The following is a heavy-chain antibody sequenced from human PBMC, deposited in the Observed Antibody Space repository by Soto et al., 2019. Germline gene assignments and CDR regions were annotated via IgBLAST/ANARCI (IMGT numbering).Heavy chain of an antibody. D-gene: IGHD2-15*01. CDR2: ISWNSGSV. V-gene: IGHV3-9*01. CDR3: AKDISGRGSYYYYHGVDV. J-gene: IGHJ6*02. Sequence: RGGSLRLSCVASGFTFDDYAMHWVRQAPGKGLEWVSGISWNSGSVGYVDSVKARFTMYRDNAKNSLYLQMNSLRPEDTALYYCAKDISGRGSYYYYHGVDVWGQGATVTVSS. CDR1: GFTFDDYA.